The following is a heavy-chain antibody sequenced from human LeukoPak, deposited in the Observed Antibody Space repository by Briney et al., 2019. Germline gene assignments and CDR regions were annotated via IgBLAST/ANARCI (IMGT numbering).Heavy chain of an antibody. J-gene: IGHJ3*02. CDR2: IYYSGST. V-gene: IGHV4-59*01. CDR1: GGSISRYY. Sequence: SETLSLTCTVSGGSISRYYWSWIRQPPGKGLEWIGYIYYSGSTNYNPSLKSRVTMSVDTSKNQFSLKLSSATAADTAVYYCARGSSSWYLGPFDIWGQGTMVSVSS. D-gene: IGHD6-13*01. CDR3: ARGSSSWYLGPFDI.